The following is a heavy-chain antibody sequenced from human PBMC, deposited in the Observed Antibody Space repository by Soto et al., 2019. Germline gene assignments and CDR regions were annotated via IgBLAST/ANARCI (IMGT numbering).Heavy chain of an antibody. Sequence: QVQLVESGGGVVQPGRSLRLSCAASGFTFSSYGMHWVRQAPGKGLEWVAVISNDGSNKYYADSVKGRFTISRDNSKNTLYLQMNSLRAEDTVVYYCATQITVDAFDIWGQGTMVTVSS. V-gene: IGHV3-30*03. J-gene: IGHJ3*02. CDR2: ISNDGSNK. CDR3: ATQITVDAFDI. CDR1: GFTFSSYG. D-gene: IGHD3-10*01.